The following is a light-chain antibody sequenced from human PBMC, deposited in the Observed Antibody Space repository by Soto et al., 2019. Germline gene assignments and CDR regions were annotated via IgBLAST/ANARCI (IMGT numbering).Light chain of an antibody. Sequence: EIVVRQSPATLSLSPGERATLSCRTSQSVGSYLAWYQKKPGQAPRLLIYDASNRATGIPARFSGSGSGRDFTLTISSLEPEDFAVYYCQQRSNWPPLTFGGGTKVEIK. CDR2: DAS. CDR1: QSVGSY. V-gene: IGKV3-11*02. J-gene: IGKJ4*01. CDR3: QQRSNWPPLT.